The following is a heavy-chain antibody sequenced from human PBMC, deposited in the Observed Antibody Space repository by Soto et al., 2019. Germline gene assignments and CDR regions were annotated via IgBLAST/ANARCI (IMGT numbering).Heavy chain of an antibody. D-gene: IGHD4-17*01. J-gene: IGHJ4*02. V-gene: IGHV4-4*02. Sequence: QVQLQESGPGLVKPSGTLSLTCAVSGGSISSSNWWSWVRQPPGKGLEWIGEIYHSGSTNYNPSLRGRVTISVDKSKNQFSLKLSSVTAADTAVYYCARDGFDGDLLRSHFDYWGQGTLVTVSS. CDR2: IYHSGST. CDR1: GGSISSSNW. CDR3: ARDGFDGDLLRSHFDY.